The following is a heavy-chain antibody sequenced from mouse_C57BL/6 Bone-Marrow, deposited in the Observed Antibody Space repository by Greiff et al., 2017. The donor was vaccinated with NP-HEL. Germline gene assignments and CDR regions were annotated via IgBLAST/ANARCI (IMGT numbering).Heavy chain of an antibody. Sequence: QVQLQQSGAELARPGASVKMSCKASGYTFTSYTMHWVKQRPGQGLEWIGYINPSSGYTKYNQKFKDKATLTADKSSSTAYMQLSSLTSEDSAVYYCAGATVVATPFAYWGQGTLVTVSA. V-gene: IGHV1-4*01. CDR3: AGATVVATPFAY. D-gene: IGHD1-1*01. CDR1: GYTFTSYT. CDR2: INPSSGYT. J-gene: IGHJ3*01.